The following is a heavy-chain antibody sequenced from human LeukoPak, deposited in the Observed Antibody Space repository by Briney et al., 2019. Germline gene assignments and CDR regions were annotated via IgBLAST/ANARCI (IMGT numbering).Heavy chain of an antibody. CDR3: ARAGGAAAGFSTYGMDV. D-gene: IGHD6-13*01. V-gene: IGHV3-53*04. J-gene: IGHJ6*02. CDR2: IYSGGST. CDR1: GFTVSSNY. Sequence: GGSLRLSCAASGFTVSSNYMSWVRQAPGKGLEWVSVIYSGGSTYYADSVKGRFTISRHNSKNTLYLQMISLRAEDTAVYYCARAGGAAAGFSTYGMDVWGQGTTVTVSS.